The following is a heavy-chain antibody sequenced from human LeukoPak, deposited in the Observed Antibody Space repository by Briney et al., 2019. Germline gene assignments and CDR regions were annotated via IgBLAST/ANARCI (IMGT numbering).Heavy chain of an antibody. V-gene: IGHV5-51*01. CDR1: GYSFTNYW. CDR2: IYPDDSDI. Sequence: GESLKISCKGSGYSFTNYWIGWVRQMPGKGLEWMGIIYPDDSDIRYSPSFQGQVTISADKSISTAYLQWSSLKASDTAVYYCARQWGKYFDYWGQGTLVTVSS. CDR3: ARQWGKYFDY. J-gene: IGHJ4*02. D-gene: IGHD3-16*01.